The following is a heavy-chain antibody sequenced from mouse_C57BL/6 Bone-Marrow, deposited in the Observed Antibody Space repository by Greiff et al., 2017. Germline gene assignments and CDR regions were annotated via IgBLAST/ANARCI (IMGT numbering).Heavy chain of an antibody. J-gene: IGHJ2*01. CDR1: GYTFTDHT. CDR3: ARGGFYYGSSDGPPVYFDY. Sequence: VQLQQSDAELVKPGASVKISCKVSGYTFTDHTIHWMKQRPEQGLEWIGYIYPRDGSTKYNEKFKGKATLTADKSSSTAYMQLNSLTSEDSAVYFCARGGFYYGSSDGPPVYFDYWGQGTTLTVSS. D-gene: IGHD1-1*01. V-gene: IGHV1-78*01. CDR2: IYPRDGST.